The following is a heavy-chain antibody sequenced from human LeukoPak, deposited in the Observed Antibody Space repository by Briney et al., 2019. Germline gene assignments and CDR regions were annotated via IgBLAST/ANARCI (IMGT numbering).Heavy chain of an antibody. CDR1: GYSTTSEYSCAVYC. D-gene: IGHD2/OR15-2a*01. CDR3: VRRGYCDGTGGCHSNPFDI. J-gene: IGHJ3*02. Sequence: PAESLNISCKGSGYSTTSEYSCAVYCIGRGLQMPGKGLSKMGNVYPAHSETRYTPSLQGQVTISVDTSISTAYLQWSSLKASDTAIYYCVRRGYCDGTGGCHSNPFDIWGQGTMVTVSS. V-gene: IGHV5-51*01. CDR2: VYPAHSET.